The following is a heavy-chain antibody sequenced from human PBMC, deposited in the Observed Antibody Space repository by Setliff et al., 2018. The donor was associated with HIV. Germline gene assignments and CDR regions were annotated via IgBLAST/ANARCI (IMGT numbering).Heavy chain of an antibody. J-gene: IGHJ5*02. CDR2: IYYSGTT. V-gene: IGHV4-39*01. CDR3: ASANWNYLGYWFDP. Sequence: SETLSLTCNVSGFSFRNSFYNWGWIRQPPGKGLEWIGTIYYSGTTYYNPSLKSRVTMSIDTSKNQFSLKLSSVTATDTAMYYCASANWNYLGYWFDPWGQGTLVTVSS. D-gene: IGHD1-7*01. CDR1: GFSFRNSFYN.